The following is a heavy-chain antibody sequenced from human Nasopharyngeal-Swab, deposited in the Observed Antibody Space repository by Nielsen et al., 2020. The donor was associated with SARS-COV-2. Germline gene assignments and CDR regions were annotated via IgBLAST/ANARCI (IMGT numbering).Heavy chain of an antibody. D-gene: IGHD2-2*02. V-gene: IGHV4-39*01. CDR2: IYYSRST. Sequence: SETLSLTCTVSGGSISSSSYYWGWIRQPPGKGLEWIGSIYYSRSTYYNPSLKSRVTISVNTSNNQFSLKLSSVTAADTAVYYCARHGGYCSSTSCYSSWFDPWGQGTLVTVSS. CDR3: ARHGGYCSSTSCYSSWFDP. J-gene: IGHJ5*02. CDR1: GGSISSSSYY.